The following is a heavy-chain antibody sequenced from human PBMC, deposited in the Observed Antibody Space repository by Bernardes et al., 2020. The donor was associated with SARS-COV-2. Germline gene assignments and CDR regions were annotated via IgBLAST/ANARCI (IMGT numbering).Heavy chain of an antibody. CDR2: ISCSGGST. Sequence: GGSLRLSCAASGFTFSSYAMSWVRQAPGKGLEWVSAISCSGGSTYYADSVKGRFTISRDNSKNTLYLQMNSLRAEDTAVYYCAKDLIDFYYDSSDGMDVWGQGTTVTVSS. CDR1: GFTFSSYA. CDR3: AKDLIDFYYDSSDGMDV. J-gene: IGHJ6*02. D-gene: IGHD3-22*01. V-gene: IGHV3-23*01.